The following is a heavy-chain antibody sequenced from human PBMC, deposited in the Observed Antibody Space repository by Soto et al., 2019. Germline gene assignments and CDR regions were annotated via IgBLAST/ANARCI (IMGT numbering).Heavy chain of an antibody. CDR2: IYSSGST. V-gene: IGHV4-59*08. J-gene: IGHJ4*02. D-gene: IGHD3-10*01. Sequence: QVQLLESGPGLVKPSETLSLTCTVSGGSISSYYWSWIRQPPGKGLEWIGYIYSSGSTNYNPSLKRRVTISVNTSKNQFSLQLSSVTAADTAVYYCARRYGGGFDYWGQGTLVTVSS. CDR3: ARRYGGGFDY. CDR1: GGSISSYY.